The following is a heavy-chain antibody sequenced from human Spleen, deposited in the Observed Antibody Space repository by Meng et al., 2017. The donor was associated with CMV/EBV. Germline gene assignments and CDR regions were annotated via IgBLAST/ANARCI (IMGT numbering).Heavy chain of an antibody. J-gene: IGHJ6*02. CDR1: GGSFTGFF. CDR3: ARGLRYRYYGSGSYLDV. V-gene: IGHV4-34*01. Sequence: SETLSLTCCVYGGSFTGFFWNWIRQSPGKGLEWIGEIDHSGTTNYNPSLKSRVTISEDTSKKQFSLRLSSVTAADTAVYYCARGLRYRYYGSGSYLDVWGQGTTVTVSS. D-gene: IGHD3-10*01. CDR2: IDHSGTT.